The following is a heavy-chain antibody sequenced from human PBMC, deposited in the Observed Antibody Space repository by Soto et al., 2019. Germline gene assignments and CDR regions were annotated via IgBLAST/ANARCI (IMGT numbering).Heavy chain of an antibody. CDR2: IIPIFGTA. J-gene: IGHJ4*02. V-gene: IGHV1-69*13. CDR3: ASSIDSHVGAYFDY. D-gene: IGHD1-26*01. Sequence: GASVKVSCKASGGTFSSYAISWVRQAPGQGLEWMGGIIPIFGTANYAQKFQGRVTITADESTSTAYMELSSLRSEDTAVYYCASSIDSHVGAYFDYWGQGTLVTVSS. CDR1: GGTFSSYA.